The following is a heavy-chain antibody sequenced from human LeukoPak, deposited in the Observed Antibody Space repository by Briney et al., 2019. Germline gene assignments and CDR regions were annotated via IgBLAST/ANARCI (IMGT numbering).Heavy chain of an antibody. CDR2: LSMSGTTT. D-gene: IGHD1-1*01. CDR1: GFNLSDYY. Sequence: PGGSLRLSCAAFGFNLSDYYVTWIRQPPGKGLEWVSYLSMSGTTTKYADSVKGRFTISRDNAKNLVFLDETGLRADDTAVYYCARVHLRRHWGQGPLVIVSA. V-gene: IGHV3-11*01. CDR3: ARVHLRRH. J-gene: IGHJ4*02.